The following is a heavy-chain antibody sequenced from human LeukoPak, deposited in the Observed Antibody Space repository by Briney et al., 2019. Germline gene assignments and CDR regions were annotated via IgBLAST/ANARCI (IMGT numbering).Heavy chain of an antibody. V-gene: IGHV1-2*06. Sequence: ASVEVSCKASGYTFTDYYIHWVRQAPGQGLEWMGRINPNNGGTNYAQKFQGRVTMTRDTSISTAYMELSRLRSDDTAVYYCAPSFYCGGGTCYSGYYSDYWGQGTLVTVSS. CDR2: INPNNGGT. J-gene: IGHJ4*02. D-gene: IGHD2-15*01. CDR1: GYTFTDYY. CDR3: APSFYCGGGTCYSGYYSDY.